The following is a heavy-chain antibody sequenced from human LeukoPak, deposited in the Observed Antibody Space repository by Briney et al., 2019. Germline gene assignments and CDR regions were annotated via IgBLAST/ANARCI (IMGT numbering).Heavy chain of an antibody. CDR2: ISSSSSYI. Sequence: GGSLRLSCAASGFTFSSYSMNWVRQAPGKGLEWVSSISSSSSYIYYADSVEGRFTISRDNAKNSLYLQMNSLRAEDTAVYYCARDPDVYLGNWLDPWGQGTLVTVSS. CDR1: GFTFSSYS. D-gene: IGHD3-16*01. J-gene: IGHJ5*02. V-gene: IGHV3-21*01. CDR3: ARDPDVYLGNWLDP.